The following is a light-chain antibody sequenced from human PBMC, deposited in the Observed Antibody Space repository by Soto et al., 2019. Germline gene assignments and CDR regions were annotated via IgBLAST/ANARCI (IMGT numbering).Light chain of an antibody. CDR3: LSYDSYMSSTRYV. CDR1: SSNIGAGRD. J-gene: IGLJ1*01. Sequence: QSVLTQPPSVSGAPGQRVTISCTGSSSNIGAGRDVHWYQQLPGKAPKLLIYGDSNRPSGVPDRFSGSKSGASASLAITGLQAEDEAEYHCLSYDSYMSSTRYVFGTGTTLTVL. V-gene: IGLV1-40*01. CDR2: GDS.